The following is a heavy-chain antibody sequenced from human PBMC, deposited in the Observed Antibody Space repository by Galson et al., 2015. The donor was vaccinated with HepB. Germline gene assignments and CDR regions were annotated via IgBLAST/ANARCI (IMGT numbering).Heavy chain of an antibody. D-gene: IGHD2-2*01. Sequence: SVKVSCKASGYTFTSYGISWVRQAPGQGLEWMGWISTYSGKTNYTQKFQGRVTMTTETFTSTAYMELRSLRSDDTAVYYCVKVPAAIWGIVYYYGMDVWGHGTTVSVSS. CDR1: GYTFTSYG. J-gene: IGHJ6*02. CDR2: ISTYSGKT. V-gene: IGHV1-18*01. CDR3: VKVPAAIWGIVYYYGMDV.